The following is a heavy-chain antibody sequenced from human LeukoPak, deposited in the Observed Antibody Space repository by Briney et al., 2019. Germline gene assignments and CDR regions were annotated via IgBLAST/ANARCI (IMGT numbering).Heavy chain of an antibody. CDR2: IIPIFGTA. D-gene: IGHD5-18*01. Sequence: ASVKVSCKASGYTFTSYGISWVRQAPGQGLEWMGRIIPIFGTANYAQKFQGRVTITTDESTSTAYMELSSLRSEDTAAYYCASASGYSYGPQGSYYFDYWGQGTLVTVSS. J-gene: IGHJ4*02. CDR1: GYTFTSYG. V-gene: IGHV1-69*05. CDR3: ASASGYSYGPQGSYYFDY.